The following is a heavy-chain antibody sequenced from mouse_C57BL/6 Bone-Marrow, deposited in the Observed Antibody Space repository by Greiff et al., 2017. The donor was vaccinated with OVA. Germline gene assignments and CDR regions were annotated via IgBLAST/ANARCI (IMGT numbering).Heavy chain of an antibody. J-gene: IGHJ2*01. D-gene: IGHD1-1*01. CDR3: TRAYYGSGYDDFDY. V-gene: IGHV1-15*01. Sequence: QVQLQQSGAELVRPGASVTLSCKASGYTFTDYEMHWVKQTPVHGLEWIGAIDPETGGTAYNQKFKGKAILTADKSSSTAYLELRSLTSEDSAVYYCTRAYYGSGYDDFDYWGQGTTLTVSS. CDR2: IDPETGGT. CDR1: GYTFTDYE.